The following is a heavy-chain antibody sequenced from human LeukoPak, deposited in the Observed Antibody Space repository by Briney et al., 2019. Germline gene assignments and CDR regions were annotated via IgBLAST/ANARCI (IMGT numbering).Heavy chain of an antibody. Sequence: PGGSLRLSCAASGFTFSSCEMNWVRQAPGKGLEWVSYISSSGSTIYYADSVKGRFTISRDNAKNSLYLQMNSLRAEDTAVYYCARVVVVAATRWFDPWGQGTLVTVSS. CDR2: ISSSGSTI. CDR1: GFTFSSCE. D-gene: IGHD2-15*01. CDR3: ARVVVVAATRWFDP. J-gene: IGHJ5*02. V-gene: IGHV3-48*03.